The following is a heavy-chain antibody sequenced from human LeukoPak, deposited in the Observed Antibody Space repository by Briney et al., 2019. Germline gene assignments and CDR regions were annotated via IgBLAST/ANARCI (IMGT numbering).Heavy chain of an antibody. CDR3: ARGLRQLWFNWFDP. Sequence: GGSLRLSCAASGFTVSSNYMSWVRQAPGKGLEWVSVIYSGGSTYYADSVKGRFTISRDNSKNTLYLQMNSLRAEDTAVYYCARGLRQLWFNWFDPWGQGTLVTVSS. CDR1: GFTVSSNY. D-gene: IGHD5-18*01. V-gene: IGHV3-53*01. CDR2: IYSGGST. J-gene: IGHJ5*02.